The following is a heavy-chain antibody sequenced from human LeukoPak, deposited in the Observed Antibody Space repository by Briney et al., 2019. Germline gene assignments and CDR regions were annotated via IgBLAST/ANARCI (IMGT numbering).Heavy chain of an antibody. J-gene: IGHJ4*02. CDR3: ARYSSSPRGLDC. V-gene: IGHV3-48*02. Sequence: GGSLRLSCAASGFTFSSAWMNWVRRAPGKGLEWVSYIGSRSSNIFYADSVKGRFTISRDNAKKSLYLQMNSLRDDDSAVYYCARYSSSPRGLDCWGQGILVTVSS. CDR1: GFTFSSAW. CDR2: IGSRSSNI. D-gene: IGHD4-11*01.